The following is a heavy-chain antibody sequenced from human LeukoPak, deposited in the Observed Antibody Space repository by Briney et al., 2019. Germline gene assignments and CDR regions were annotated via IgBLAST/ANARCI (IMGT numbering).Heavy chain of an antibody. CDR2: VNLQGST. J-gene: IGHJ4*02. CDR3: PREGGPYRPLDY. D-gene: IGHD6-25*01. Sequence: PSETLSLTCGVSGGAISNTNWWTWVRQPPGKELEWIGEVNLQGSTNYNPSLKSRVPISVNKSENHISLKLTSLTPPYTPLYSCPREGGPYRPLDYSGQGTLVTVAS. V-gene: IGHV4-4*02. CDR1: GGAISNTNW.